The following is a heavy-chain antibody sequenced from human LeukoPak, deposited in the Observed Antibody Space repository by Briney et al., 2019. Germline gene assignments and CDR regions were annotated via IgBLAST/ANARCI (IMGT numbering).Heavy chain of an antibody. CDR1: GFTFSSYS. Sequence: GGSLRLSCAASGFTFSSYSMNWVRQAPGKGLEWVSSISSSSSYIYYADSVKGRFTISRDNAKNSLYLQMNSLRAEDTAVYYCARDPYGSGSPYFDYWGQGTLVTVSS. D-gene: IGHD3-10*01. J-gene: IGHJ4*02. CDR3: ARDPYGSGSPYFDY. CDR2: ISSSSSYI. V-gene: IGHV3-21*01.